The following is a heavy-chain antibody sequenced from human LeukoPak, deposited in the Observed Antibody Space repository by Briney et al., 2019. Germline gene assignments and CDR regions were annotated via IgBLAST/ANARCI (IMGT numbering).Heavy chain of an antibody. CDR2: IQNGGDS. J-gene: IGHJ4*02. CDR3: ARGMGRFCTSSSCYLSFVY. Sequence: SETLSLACNVSGSSISNGFFWAWIRQSPGKGLEWIGSIQNGGDSYYNPSLKSRTTMSVDTSKNQFSLKLTSVTAADTAVFYCARGMGRFCTSSSCYLSFVYWGQGTLVTVSS. D-gene: IGHD2-2*01. CDR1: GSSISNGFF. V-gene: IGHV4-38-2*02.